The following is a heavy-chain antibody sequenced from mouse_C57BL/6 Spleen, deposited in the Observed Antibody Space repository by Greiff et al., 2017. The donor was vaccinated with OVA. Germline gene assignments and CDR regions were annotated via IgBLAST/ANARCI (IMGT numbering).Heavy chain of an antibody. CDR3: ARRIYYGNYEAWFAY. J-gene: IGHJ3*01. CDR1: GYTFTGYW. CDR2: ILPGSGSS. D-gene: IGHD2-1*01. V-gene: IGHV1-9*01. Sequence: QVQLKESGAELMQPGASVKLSCKATGYTFTGYWIEWVKQRPGHGLEWIGEILPGSGSSNYNETFKGKATFTADTSSNTAYMQLSSLTTEDSAIYYCARRIYYGNYEAWFAYWGQGTLVTVSA.